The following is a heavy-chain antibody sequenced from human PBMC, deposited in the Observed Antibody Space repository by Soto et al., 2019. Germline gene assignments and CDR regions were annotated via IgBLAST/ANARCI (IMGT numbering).Heavy chain of an antibody. CDR3: ARGSQYSSTSDAFDI. J-gene: IGHJ3*02. V-gene: IGHV3-48*01. CDR1: GFTFSSYS. D-gene: IGHD6-13*01. Sequence: GGSLRLSCAASGFTFSSYSMNWVRQAPGKGLEWVSYISSSSSTIYYADSVKGRITISRDNAKNSLYLQMNSLRAEDTAVYYCARGSQYSSTSDAFDIWGQGTMVTVSS. CDR2: ISSSSSTI.